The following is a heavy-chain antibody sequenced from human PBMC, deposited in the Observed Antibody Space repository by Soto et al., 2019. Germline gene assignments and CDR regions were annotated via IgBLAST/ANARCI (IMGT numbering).Heavy chain of an antibody. D-gene: IGHD6-19*01. CDR1: GGFISTSSYY. J-gene: IGHJ4*02. CDR2: IYYTGYT. V-gene: IGHV4-39*02. Sequence: QLQLQESGPGLVKPSETLSLTCTVSGGFISTSSYYWGWVRQPPGKGLEWIGTIYYTGYTYYHPSLKSLVAMSVDTSKDHFSLNLTSVIAADTAIYYCARSAIAVNGLFDHWGLGTLVTVSS. CDR3: ARSAIAVNGLFDH.